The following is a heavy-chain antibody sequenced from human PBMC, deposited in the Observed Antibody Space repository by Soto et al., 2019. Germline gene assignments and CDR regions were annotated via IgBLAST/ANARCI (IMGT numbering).Heavy chain of an antibody. V-gene: IGHV3-33*01. CDR3: ARDRYSSGWYDLDY. J-gene: IGHJ4*02. D-gene: IGHD6-19*01. CDR2: IWYDGSNK. CDR1: GFTFSSYG. Sequence: QVQLVESGGGVVQPGRSLRLSCAASGFTFSSYGIHWVRQAPGKGLEWVAVIWYDGSNKDYADSVKGRFTISRDNSKNTRYLQMNSLRAEDTAVYYCARDRYSSGWYDLDYWGQGTLVTVSS.